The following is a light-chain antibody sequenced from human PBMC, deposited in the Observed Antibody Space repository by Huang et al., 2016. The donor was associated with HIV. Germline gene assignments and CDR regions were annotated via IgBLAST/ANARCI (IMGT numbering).Light chain of an antibody. J-gene: IGKJ2*01. CDR2: ATS. Sequence: EIVMTQSTATLSVSPGETVALSCRASQSLSGNLAWSQHKPGQTPRLLIYATSIRAAGVPGRFSGSGSGSEFTLTISSLLSEDSAVYYCQHYNDWPRTFGQGTKLEIK. CDR3: QHYNDWPRT. V-gene: IGKV3D-15*01. CDR1: QSLSGN.